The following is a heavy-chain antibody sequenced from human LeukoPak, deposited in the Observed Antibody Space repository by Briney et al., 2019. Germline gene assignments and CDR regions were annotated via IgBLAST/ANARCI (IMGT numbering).Heavy chain of an antibody. CDR1: GFTFSSYA. CDR3: ARDAEGY. Sequence: GGSLRLSCAASGFTFSSYAMHWVRQAPDKGLEWVAVISYDGSNKYYADSVKGRFTISRDNSKNTLYLQMNSLRAEDTAVYYCARDAEGYWGQGTLVTVSS. V-gene: IGHV3-30*01. J-gene: IGHJ4*02. CDR2: ISYDGSNK.